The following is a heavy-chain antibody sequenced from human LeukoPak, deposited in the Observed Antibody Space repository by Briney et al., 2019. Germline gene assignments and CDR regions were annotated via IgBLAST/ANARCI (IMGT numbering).Heavy chain of an antibody. V-gene: IGHV2-5*01. CDR3: ARFITMVRGVIQRDFDY. CDR1: GFSLSTSGVG. CDR2: IYGNDDK. J-gene: IGHJ4*02. D-gene: IGHD3-10*01. Sequence: SGPTLVKPTQTPTLTCTFSGFSLSTSGVGVGWIRQPPGKALEWLALIYGNDDKRYSPSLKSRLTITKDTSKNQVVLTMTNMDPVDTATYYCARFITMVRGVIQRDFDYWGQGTLVTVSS.